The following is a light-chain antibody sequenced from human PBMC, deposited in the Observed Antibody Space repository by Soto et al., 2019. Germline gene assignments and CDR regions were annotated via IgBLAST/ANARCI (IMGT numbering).Light chain of an antibody. V-gene: IGKV1-6*01. CDR1: QGIRND. Sequence: AIQMTQSPSSLSASVGDRVTITCRASQGIRNDLGWYQQKPGKAPKLLIYAASSLQSGVPSRFSGSGSGTDFTLTISSLQPDDAATYYCQQYNDYSWTFGQGTKVDIK. CDR2: AAS. CDR3: QQYNDYSWT. J-gene: IGKJ1*01.